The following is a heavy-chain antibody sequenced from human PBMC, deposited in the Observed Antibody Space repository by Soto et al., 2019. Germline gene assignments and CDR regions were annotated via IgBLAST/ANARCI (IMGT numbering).Heavy chain of an antibody. CDR2: IRSKAYGGTT. CDR3: TRDQYYYDSSGKDY. J-gene: IGHJ4*02. Sequence: PGGSLRLSCTASGFTFGDYAMSWFRQAPAKGLGWVGFIRSKAYGGTTEYAASVKGRFTISRDDSKSIAYLQMNSLKTEDTAVYYCTRDQYYYDSSGKDYWGQGTLVTVSS. D-gene: IGHD3-22*01. CDR1: GFTFGDYA. V-gene: IGHV3-49*03.